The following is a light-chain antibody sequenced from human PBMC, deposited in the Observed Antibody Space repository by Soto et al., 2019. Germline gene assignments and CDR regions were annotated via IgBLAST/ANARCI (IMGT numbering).Light chain of an antibody. CDR1: QSLNNN. CDR2: FAS. J-gene: IGKJ4*01. CDR3: QQYSGWPLT. V-gene: IGKV3-15*01. Sequence: EIVMTQSPATLSVSPGEKATLSCRASQSLNNNLAWYQQKPGQGPRLLIYFASTRATGIPARFSGSGSGTEFSLTISSLQSADFASYYCQQYSGWPLTFGGGTKVETK.